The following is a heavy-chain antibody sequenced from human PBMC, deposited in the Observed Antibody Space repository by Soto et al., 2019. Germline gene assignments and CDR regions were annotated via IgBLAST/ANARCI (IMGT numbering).Heavy chain of an antibody. Sequence: SETLSLTCAVYGGSFSGYYWSWIRQPPGKGLEWIGEINHSGSTNYNPSLKSRVTISVDTSKNQFSLKLSSVTAADTAVYYRARAPTSGSYLIGYYFDYWGQGTLVTVSS. J-gene: IGHJ4*02. V-gene: IGHV4-34*01. CDR3: ARAPTSGSYLIGYYFDY. D-gene: IGHD1-26*01. CDR1: GGSFSGYY. CDR2: INHSGST.